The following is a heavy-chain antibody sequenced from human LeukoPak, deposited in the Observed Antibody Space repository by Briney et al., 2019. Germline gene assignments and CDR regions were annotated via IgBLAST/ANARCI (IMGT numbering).Heavy chain of an antibody. D-gene: IGHD3-22*01. CDR2: VIAIFGRV. V-gene: IGHV1-69*05. Sequence: SVKVSCTASRGTFSSYGISWVRQAPGQGLEWMGGVIAIFGRVKYGQKFQGRATITTDESTSTAYMELSSLTSEDTGGYYCARGELGDSSGFSFFDYWGQGTLVTVSS. CDR3: ARGELGDSSGFSFFDY. J-gene: IGHJ4*02. CDR1: RGTFSSYG.